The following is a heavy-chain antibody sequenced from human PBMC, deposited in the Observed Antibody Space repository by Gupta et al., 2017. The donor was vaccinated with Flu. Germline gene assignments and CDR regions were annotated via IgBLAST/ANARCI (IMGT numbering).Heavy chain of an antibody. D-gene: IGHD2-2*01. CDR3: AKEVVVVPAAIDY. V-gene: IGHV3-23*01. CDR2: ISGSGGST. J-gene: IGHJ4*02. Sequence: EVQLLESGGGLVQPGGSLRLSCAASGFTFSSYAMGWVRQAPGKGLEWVSAISGSGGSTYYADSVKGRFTISRDKSKNTLYLQMNSLRAEDTAVYYCAKEVVVVPAAIDYWGQGTLVTVSS. CDR1: GFTFSSYA.